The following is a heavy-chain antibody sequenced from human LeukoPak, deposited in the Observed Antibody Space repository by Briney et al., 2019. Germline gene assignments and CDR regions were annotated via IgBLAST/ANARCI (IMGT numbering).Heavy chain of an antibody. CDR1: GYTFTGYY. Sequence: ASVKVSCKASGYTFTGYYMHWVRQAPGQGLEWMGWINPNSGGTNYAQKFQGRVTMTRDTSISTAYMELSRLRSDGTAVYYCARDQGYYDILTGYLTGRPEGYYYGMDVWGQGTTVTVSS. CDR3: ARDQGYYDILTGYLTGRPEGYYYGMDV. J-gene: IGHJ6*02. V-gene: IGHV1-2*02. D-gene: IGHD3-9*01. CDR2: INPNSGGT.